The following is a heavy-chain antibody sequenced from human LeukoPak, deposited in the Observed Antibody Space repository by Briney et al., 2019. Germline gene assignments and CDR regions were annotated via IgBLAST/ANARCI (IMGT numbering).Heavy chain of an antibody. CDR1: GFTFRNFA. Sequence: GGSLRLSCGVSGFTFRNFAMSWVRQAPGKGLEWVSAITGSGGSTYYADSVKGRFTISRDNAKNSLYLQMNSLRVEDTAVYYCTRDAYYNILTDWGRGTLVTVSS. J-gene: IGHJ4*02. V-gene: IGHV3-23*01. CDR3: TRDAYYNILTD. CDR2: ITGSGGST. D-gene: IGHD3-9*01.